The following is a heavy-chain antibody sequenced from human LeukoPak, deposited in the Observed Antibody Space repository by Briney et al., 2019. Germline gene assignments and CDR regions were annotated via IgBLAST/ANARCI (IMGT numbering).Heavy chain of an antibody. Sequence: ASVKVSCKASGYTFTGYYMHWVRQAPGQGLEWMGWINPNSGGTNYAQKFQGRVTMNRDTSISPAYMELSRLRSDDTAVYYCASSFLYSSSWYSFDIWGQGTMATVSS. CDR2: INPNSGGT. CDR1: GYTFTGYY. J-gene: IGHJ3*02. CDR3: ASSFLYSSSWYSFDI. D-gene: IGHD6-13*01. V-gene: IGHV1-2*02.